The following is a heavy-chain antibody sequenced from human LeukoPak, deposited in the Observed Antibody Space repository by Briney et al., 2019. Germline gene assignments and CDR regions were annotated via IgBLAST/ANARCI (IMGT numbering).Heavy chain of an antibody. CDR2: INPNSGGT. D-gene: IGHD3-9*01. Sequence: ASVKVSCKASGYTFTGYYMHWVRQAPGQGLEWMGWINPNSGGTNYAQRFQGRVTMTRDTSISTAYMELSRLRSDDTAVYYCATPNYDILTGYYYWGQGTLVTVSS. V-gene: IGHV1-2*02. J-gene: IGHJ4*02. CDR1: GYTFTGYY. CDR3: ATPNYDILTGYYY.